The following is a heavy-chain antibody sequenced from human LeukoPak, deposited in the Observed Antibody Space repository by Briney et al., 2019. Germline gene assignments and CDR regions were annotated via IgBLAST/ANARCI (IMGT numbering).Heavy chain of an antibody. Sequence: GGSLRLSCAASGFTFSSYWMNWVRQAPGKGLEWVAAIKEDGGEKDYVDSVKGRFTISRDNAKNSLYLQMNSLRAEDTAVYYCARDPYSGSPDWGQGTLVTVSS. V-gene: IGHV3-7*01. D-gene: IGHD1-26*01. CDR1: GFTFSSYW. J-gene: IGHJ4*02. CDR2: IKEDGGEK. CDR3: ARDPYSGSPD.